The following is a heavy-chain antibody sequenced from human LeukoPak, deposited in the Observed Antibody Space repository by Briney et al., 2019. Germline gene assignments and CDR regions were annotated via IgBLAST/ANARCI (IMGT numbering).Heavy chain of an antibody. CDR1: GFTFRDSA. CDR3: AAALGDYYGMDV. CDR2: IRTKTNNYAT. D-gene: IGHD3-16*01. V-gene: IGHV3-73*01. J-gene: IGHJ6*02. Sequence: GGSLRLSCAASGFTFRDSAVHWVRQASGKGLEWVGRIRTKTNNYATPYAASVKGRFTFSRDDSTNTAYLQMNSLKTEDTAVYYCAAALGDYYGMDVWGQGTTVTVSS.